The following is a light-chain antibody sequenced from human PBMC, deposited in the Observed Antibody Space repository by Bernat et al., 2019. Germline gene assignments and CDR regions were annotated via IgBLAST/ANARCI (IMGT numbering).Light chain of an antibody. J-gene: IGKJ1*01. CDR3: RKGFSTRWT. V-gene: IGKV1-39*02. CDR1: HGISNY. CDR2: TAS. Sequence: YIEDKLTITCMANHGISNYLSWYQQKPGKAPKLLVYTASHLESGVPSRFSVSGSGTEFSLTISSLQPEDFAVYYCRKGFSTRWTLGQGNEVEIK.